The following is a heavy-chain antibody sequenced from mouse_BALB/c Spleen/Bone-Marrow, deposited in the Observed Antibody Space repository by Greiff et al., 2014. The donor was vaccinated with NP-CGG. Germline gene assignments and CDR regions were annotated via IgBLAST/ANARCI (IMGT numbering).Heavy chain of an antibody. Sequence: DVHLVESGGDLVRPGGSLKLSCAASGFTFSSYDMSWVRQTPDKRLEWVATIGSGGSYTYCPDSVKGRFTISRDNAKNTLYLQMSSLKSEDTAMYYCSRLSYDYDGAWFAYWGQGTLVTVSA. J-gene: IGHJ3*01. V-gene: IGHV5-6*01. CDR3: SRLSYDYDGAWFAY. CDR2: IGSGGSYT. CDR1: GFTFSSYD. D-gene: IGHD2-4*01.